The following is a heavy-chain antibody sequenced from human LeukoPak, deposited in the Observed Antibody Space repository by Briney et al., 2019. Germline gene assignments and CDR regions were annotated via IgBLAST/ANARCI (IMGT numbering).Heavy chain of an antibody. Sequence: ASVKVSCKASGYTFTSYAMHWVRQAPGQRLEWMGCINAGNGNTNYSQEFQGRVTITRDTSASTAYMEMSSQGSEDMAVYYCAREGEYCSSISCYHYFDYWGQGTLVTVSS. V-gene: IGHV1-3*03. CDR3: AREGEYCSSISCYHYFDY. J-gene: IGHJ4*02. CDR1: GYTFTSYA. CDR2: INAGNGNT. D-gene: IGHD2-2*01.